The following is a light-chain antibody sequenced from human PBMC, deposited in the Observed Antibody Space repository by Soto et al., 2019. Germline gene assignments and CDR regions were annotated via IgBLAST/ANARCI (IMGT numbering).Light chain of an antibody. CDR1: SRDVGGYNY. V-gene: IGLV2-14*01. CDR3: SSYTSSSTPLV. J-gene: IGLJ3*02. Sequence: QSALTQPASVSGSPGQSITISYTGTSRDVGGYNYVSWYQQHPGKAPKLMIYDVTNRPSGVSNRFSGSKSGNTASLTISGLQAEDEADYYCSSYTSSSTPLVFGGGTKLTVL. CDR2: DVT.